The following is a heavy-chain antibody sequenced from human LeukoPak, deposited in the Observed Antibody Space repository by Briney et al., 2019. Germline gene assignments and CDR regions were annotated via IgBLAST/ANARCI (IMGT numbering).Heavy chain of an antibody. CDR1: GGSIRSSYYY. CDR2: IYDSGST. V-gene: IGHV4-39*01. J-gene: IGHJ5*02. Sequence: ASETLSLTCTVSGGSIRSSYYYWGWIRQPPGKGLEWVGSIYDSGSTSYYPSLRGRVTISVDTSKNQFSLKLKSVSAADTAVYYCARHYGPWGQGTLVTVSS. CDR3: ARHYGP. D-gene: IGHD3-10*01.